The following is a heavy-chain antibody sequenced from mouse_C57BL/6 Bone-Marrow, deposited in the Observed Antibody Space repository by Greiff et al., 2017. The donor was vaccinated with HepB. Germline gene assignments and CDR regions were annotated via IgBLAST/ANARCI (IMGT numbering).Heavy chain of an antibody. CDR3: ARWGSSTDWYFDV. CDR1: GYAFSSYW. D-gene: IGHD1-1*01. CDR2: IYPGDGDT. V-gene: IGHV1-80*01. J-gene: IGHJ1*03. Sequence: VQLQQSGAELVKPGASVKISCKASGYAFSSYWMNWVKQRPGKGLEWIGQIYPGDGDTNYNGKFKGKATLTADKSSSTAYMQRSSLTSEDSAVYFCARWGSSTDWYFDVWGTGTTVTVSA.